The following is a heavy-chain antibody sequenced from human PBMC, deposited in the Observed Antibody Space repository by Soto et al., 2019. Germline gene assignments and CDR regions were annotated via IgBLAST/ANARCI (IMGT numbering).Heavy chain of an antibody. V-gene: IGHV4-30-2*01. Sequence: QIHLQESGSGLVKPSQTLSLTCAVSGYSISSGAYYWSWIRQPQGKGLEWIGYIFHNGGTYYNPSLESRITISLDRSKNQFSLKVSAVTAADTALYYCARLDGYNSFDFWGQGTLVTVSS. CDR1: GYSISSGAYY. CDR3: ARLDGYNSFDF. J-gene: IGHJ4*02. D-gene: IGHD5-12*01. CDR2: IFHNGGT.